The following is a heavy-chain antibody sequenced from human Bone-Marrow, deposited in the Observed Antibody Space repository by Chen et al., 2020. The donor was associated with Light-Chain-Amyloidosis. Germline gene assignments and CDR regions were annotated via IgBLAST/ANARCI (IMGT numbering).Heavy chain of an antibody. CDR2: IWHTGNT. D-gene: IGHD3-10*02. CDR1: GASISSSTFY. CDR3: AKDGLTPDTMSGYFDL. J-gene: IGHJ2*01. V-gene: IGHV4-39*07. Sequence: QVQLQESGPGLVKPSETLSLTCTVSGASISSSTFYWGWIRQAPGKGLEWIGSIWHTGNTHYRSSLKSRVTISVDTSKNEFSLTMTSVTAADTAIYYYAKDGLTPDTMSGYFDLWSRGTLVTVSS.